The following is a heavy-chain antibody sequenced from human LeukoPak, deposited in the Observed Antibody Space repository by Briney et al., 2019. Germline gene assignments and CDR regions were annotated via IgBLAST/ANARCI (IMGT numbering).Heavy chain of an antibody. CDR1: GGSFSGYY. V-gene: IGHV4-34*01. D-gene: IGHD6-19*01. CDR3: GVGAVAGGPFDY. J-gene: IGHJ4*02. CDR2: INHSGST. Sequence: SETLSLTCAVYGGSFSGYYWSWIRQPPGKGLEWIGEINHSGSTNYNPSLKSRVTISVDTSKNQFSLKLSSVTAADTAVYYCGVGAVAGGPFDYWGQGTLVTVSS.